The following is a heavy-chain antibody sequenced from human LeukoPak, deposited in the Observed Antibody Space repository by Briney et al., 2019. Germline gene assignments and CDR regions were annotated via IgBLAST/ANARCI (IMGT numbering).Heavy chain of an antibody. CDR2: IEQDERAK. CDR1: GFTFGNYL. D-gene: IGHD5-18*01. Sequence: PGGSLRLSCAASGFTFGNYLMTWVRQAPGRGLEWVANIEQDERAKFYVDSVKGRFTISRDNAKNSLYLQMDSLRAEDTAVYYCARDSQYSYGYRDYYYGMDVWGHGTTVTVSS. J-gene: IGHJ6*02. CDR3: ARDSQYSYGYRDYYYGMDV. V-gene: IGHV3-7*03.